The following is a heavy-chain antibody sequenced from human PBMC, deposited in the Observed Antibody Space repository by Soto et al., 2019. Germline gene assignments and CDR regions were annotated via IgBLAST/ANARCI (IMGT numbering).Heavy chain of an antibody. D-gene: IGHD6-25*01. CDR2: IYYSGST. CDR3: ATPAEASYHYFAMDV. Sequence: PSETLSLTCTVSGGSISGSGYYWGWVRQPPGKGLEWIGSIYYSGSTYYNPSLKSRVTISVETSKNQFSLTLNSVTAADTAVYYCATPAEASYHYFAMDVWGQGTTVTVYS. V-gene: IGHV4-39*01. J-gene: IGHJ6*02. CDR1: GGSISGSGYY.